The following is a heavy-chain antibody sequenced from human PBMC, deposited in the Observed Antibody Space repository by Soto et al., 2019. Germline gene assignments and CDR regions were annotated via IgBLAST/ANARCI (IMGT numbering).Heavy chain of an antibody. CDR2: ISGSGGST. CDR1: GFTFSSYA. CDR3: AKEAHYDFWSGSINWFDP. Sequence: GGSLRLSCAASGFTFSSYAMSWVRQAPGKGLEWVSAISGSGGSTYYADSVKGRFTISRDNSKNTRYLQMNSLRAEDTAVYYCAKEAHYDFWSGSINWFDPWGQGTLVTVSS. D-gene: IGHD3-3*01. J-gene: IGHJ5*02. V-gene: IGHV3-23*01.